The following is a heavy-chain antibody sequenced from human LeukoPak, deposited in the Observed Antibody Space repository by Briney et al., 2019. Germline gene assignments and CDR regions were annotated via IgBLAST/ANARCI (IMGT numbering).Heavy chain of an antibody. CDR1: GGSFSGYY. CDR2: INHSGST. J-gene: IGHJ4*02. Sequence: SETLSLTCAVYGGSFSGYYWSWIRQPPGKGLEWIGEINHSGSTNYNPSLKSRVTISVDTSKNQFSLKLSSVTAADTAVYYCASRYQLLPALRYRRVGYFDYWGQGTLVTVSS. D-gene: IGHD2-2*01. V-gene: IGHV4-34*01. CDR3: ASRYQLLPALRYRRVGYFDY.